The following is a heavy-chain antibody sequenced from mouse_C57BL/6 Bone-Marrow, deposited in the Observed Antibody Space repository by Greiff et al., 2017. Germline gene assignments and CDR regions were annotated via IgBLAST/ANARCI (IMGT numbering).Heavy chain of an antibody. D-gene: IGHD1-1*01. Sequence: EVKVVESGGGLVKPGGSLKLSCAASGFTFSSYAMSWVRQTPEKRLEWVATISDGGSYTYYPDNVKGRFTISRDNAKNNLYLQMSHLKSEDTAMYYFARGYYYGSPYYFDSWGQGTTLTVSS. J-gene: IGHJ2*01. CDR1: GFTFSSYA. V-gene: IGHV5-4*03. CDR2: ISDGGSYT. CDR3: ARGYYYGSPYYFDS.